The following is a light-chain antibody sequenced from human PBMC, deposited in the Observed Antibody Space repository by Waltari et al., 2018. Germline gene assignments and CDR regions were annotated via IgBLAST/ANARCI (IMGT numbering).Light chain of an antibody. J-gene: IGKJ2*01. V-gene: IGKV1-9*01. CDR3: QQLNSYRYT. CDR1: QTISFY. CDR2: AAS. Sequence: IQLTQSPSFLSASVGDRVTITCRASQTISFYLAWYQQKPGKAPKLLIYAASTLQRGVPSRFSGSASGTEFSLTISSLQTEDSATYYCQQLNSYRYTFGQGTKLEIK.